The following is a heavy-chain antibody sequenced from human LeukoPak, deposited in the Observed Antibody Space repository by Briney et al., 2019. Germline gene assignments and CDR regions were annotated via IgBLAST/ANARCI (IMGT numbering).Heavy chain of an antibody. CDR1: GGSFSGYY. CDR2: INHSGST. D-gene: IGHD3-3*01. Sequence: SETLSLXCAVYGGSFSGYYWSWIRQPPGKGLEWIGEINHSGSTNYNPSLKSRVTISVDTSKNQFSLKLSSVTAADTAVYYCARGRGLFWSGYYYYYYYMDVWGKGTTVTVSS. CDR3: ARGRGLFWSGYYYYYYYMDV. V-gene: IGHV4-34*01. J-gene: IGHJ6*03.